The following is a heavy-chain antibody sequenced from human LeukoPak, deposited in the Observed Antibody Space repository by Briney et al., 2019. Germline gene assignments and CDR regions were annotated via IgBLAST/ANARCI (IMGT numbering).Heavy chain of an antibody. D-gene: IGHD2-2*03. CDR3: AKDLDETHYYGMDV. V-gene: IGHV3-9*01. Sequence: GGSLRLSCAASGFTFDDYAMHWVRHATGKGLEWVSGISWNSGSIVYADSVKGRFTISRDNAKNSLYQQMNSLRAEDTALYYCAKDLDETHYYGMDVWGQGTTVTVSS. CDR2: ISWNSGSI. J-gene: IGHJ6*02. CDR1: GFTFDDYA.